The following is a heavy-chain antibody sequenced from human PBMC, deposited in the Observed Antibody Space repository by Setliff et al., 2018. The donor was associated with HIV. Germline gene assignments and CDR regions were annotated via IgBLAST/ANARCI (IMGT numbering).Heavy chain of an antibody. CDR1: GGSISSHY. J-gene: IGHJ4*02. Sequence: NPSETLSLTCTVSGGSISSHYWSWIRQSPGNGLEWIGYVYHSGTGTIRYNPSLKSRVTISVDTSKSQFSLKLNSTTAADTAVYYCARGGYYYDSGSSFDSWGQGTLVTVSS. CDR3: ARGGYYYDSGSSFDS. D-gene: IGHD3-10*01. V-gene: IGHV4-59*11. CDR2: VYHSGTGTI.